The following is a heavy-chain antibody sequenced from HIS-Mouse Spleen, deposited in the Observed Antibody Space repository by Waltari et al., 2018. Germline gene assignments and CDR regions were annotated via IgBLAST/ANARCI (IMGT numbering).Heavy chain of an antibody. V-gene: IGHV3-30*18. J-gene: IGHJ5*02. CDR3: VKVYRSSPNWFNP. D-gene: IGHD6-13*01. Sequence: QVQLVESGGGVVQPGRSLRHSGAATGFTFSSYCMHCVRHAPGTGLGSVAGPISEGNHNYYAGSVTVRFPTYPLNSKTTAFPVINRLSSQEPSVFYCVKVYRSSPNWFNPWRQGTLFTVSS. CDR1: GFTFSSYC. CDR2: PISEGNHN.